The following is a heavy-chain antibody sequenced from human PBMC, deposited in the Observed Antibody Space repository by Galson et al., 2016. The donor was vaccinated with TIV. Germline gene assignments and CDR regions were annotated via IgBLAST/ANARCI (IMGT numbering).Heavy chain of an antibody. V-gene: IGHV1-69*06. Sequence: SVKVSCKASEGTFSRYAITWVRQAPGQGLEWVGRITPIYDTDRYAQKFQGRVTITADTSTSTAYIELTSLISEDTAVYFCARDRQVGGSTPWGYFHGIELWGQGTTVVVSS. CDR3: ARDRQVGGSTPWGYFHGIEL. CDR2: ITPIYDTD. CDR1: EGTFSRYA. D-gene: IGHD1-26*01. J-gene: IGHJ6*01.